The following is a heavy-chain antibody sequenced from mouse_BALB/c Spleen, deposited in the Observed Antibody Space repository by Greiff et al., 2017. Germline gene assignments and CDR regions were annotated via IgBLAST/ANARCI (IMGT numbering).Heavy chain of an antibody. D-gene: IGHD1-2*01. J-gene: IGHJ4*01. CDR3: ARYDTTATGAMDY. CDR2: ISYSGST. V-gene: IGHV3-8*02. CDR1: GDSITSGY. Sequence: VQLKESGPSLVKPSQTLSLTCSVTGDSITSGYWNWIRKFPGNKLEYMGYISYSGSTYYNPSLKSRISITRDTSKNQYYLQLNSVTTEDTTTYYCARYDTTATGAMDYWGQGTSVTVSS.